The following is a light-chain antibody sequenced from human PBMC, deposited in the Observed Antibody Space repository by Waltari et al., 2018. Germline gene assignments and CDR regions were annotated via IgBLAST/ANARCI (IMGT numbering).Light chain of an antibody. Sequence: DIVMTQSPLSLPVTPGEPASIPCRSSQSLLHSNGYNYLDWYLQKPGQSPQPLIYLGSSRASGVPDRFSGSGSGTDFTLKISRVEAEDVGVYYCMQSLYTYTFGQGTKLEIK. J-gene: IGKJ2*01. CDR2: LGS. CDR3: MQSLYTYT. V-gene: IGKV2-28*01. CDR1: QSLLHSNGYNY.